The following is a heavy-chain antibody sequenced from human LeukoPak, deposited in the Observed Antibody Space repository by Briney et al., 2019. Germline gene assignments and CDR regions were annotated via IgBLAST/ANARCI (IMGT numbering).Heavy chain of an antibody. V-gene: IGHV4-59*01. D-gene: IGHD3-22*01. CDR1: GGSISSYY. Sequence: SETLSLTCTVSGGSISSYYWSWIRQPPGKGLEWIGYIYCSGSTNYNPSLKSRVTISVDTSKNQFSLKLSSVTAADTAVYYCARTYYYDSDGNYGYNWFDPWGQGTLVTVSS. CDR3: ARTYYYDSDGNYGYNWFDP. CDR2: IYCSGST. J-gene: IGHJ5*01.